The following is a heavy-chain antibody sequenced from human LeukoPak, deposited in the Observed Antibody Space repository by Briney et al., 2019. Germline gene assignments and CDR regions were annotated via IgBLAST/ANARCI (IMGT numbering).Heavy chain of an antibody. CDR3: ARDYGSSSWKYYYYYYGMDV. D-gene: IGHD6-13*01. J-gene: IGHJ6*02. CDR1: GYTFTSYG. V-gene: IGHV1-18*01. CDR2: ISAYNGNT. Sequence: ASVKVSCKASGYTFTSYGISWVRQAPGQGLEWMGWISAYNGNTNYAQKLQGRVTMTTDTPTSTAYMELRSLRSDDTAVYYCARDYGSSSWKYYYYYYGMDVWGQGTTVTVSS.